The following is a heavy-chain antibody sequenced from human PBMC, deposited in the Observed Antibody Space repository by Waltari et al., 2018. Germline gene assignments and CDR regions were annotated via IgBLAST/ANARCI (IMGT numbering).Heavy chain of an antibody. Sequence: QVQLQQWGAGLLKPSETLSLTCAVYGGSFSGYYWSGIRQPPGKGLEWIGEINHSGSTNYNPSLKSRVTISVDTSKNQFSPKLSSVTAADTAVYYCARATRRFGEFPYRWFDPWGQGTLVTVSS. D-gene: IGHD3-10*01. CDR1: GGSFSGYY. CDR2: INHSGST. CDR3: ARATRRFGEFPYRWFDP. J-gene: IGHJ5*02. V-gene: IGHV4-34*01.